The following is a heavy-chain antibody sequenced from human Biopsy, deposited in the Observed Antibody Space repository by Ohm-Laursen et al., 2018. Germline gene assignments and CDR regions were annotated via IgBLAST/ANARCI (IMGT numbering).Heavy chain of an antibody. D-gene: IGHD2-8*01. CDR2: ISARGNNI. J-gene: IGHJ4*02. V-gene: IGHV3-21*01. CDR3: ARDGEAKYCKHGVCPSDF. Sequence: SLRLSCAASGFTFSGFSMNWVRQAPGKGLGWVSSISARGNNIYYTDSVKGRFTVSRDNGKNSVYLQMNSLRVEDTAVYYCARDGEAKYCKHGVCPSDFWGQGTLVTVSS. CDR1: GFTFSGFS.